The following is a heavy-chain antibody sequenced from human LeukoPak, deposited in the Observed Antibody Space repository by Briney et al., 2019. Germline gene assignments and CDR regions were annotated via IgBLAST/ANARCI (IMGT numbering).Heavy chain of an antibody. CDR3: ARDWKGIDY. CDR1: GFTFSSCE. V-gene: IGHV3-48*03. J-gene: IGHJ4*02. D-gene: IGHD1-1*01. Sequence: GGSLRLSCAASGFTFSSCEMNWVRQAPGKGLEWVSYISSSGSTIYYADSVKGRFTISRDNAKNSLYLQMNSLRAEDTAVYYCARDWKGIDYWGQGTLVTVSS. CDR2: ISSSGSTI.